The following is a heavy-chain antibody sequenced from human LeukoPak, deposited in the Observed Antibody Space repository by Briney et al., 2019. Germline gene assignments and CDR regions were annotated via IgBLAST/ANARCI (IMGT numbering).Heavy chain of an antibody. D-gene: IGHD3-22*01. CDR1: GFTFSSYW. CDR2: INSDGSST. V-gene: IGHV3-74*01. CDR3: ASSKSSGYYYGINY. J-gene: IGHJ4*02. Sequence: PGGSLRLSCAASGFTFSSYWMHWVRQAPGKGLVWVSRINSDGSSTSYADSVKGRFTISRDNAKSTLYLQMNSLRAEDTAVYYCASSKSSGYYYGINYWGQGTLVTVSS.